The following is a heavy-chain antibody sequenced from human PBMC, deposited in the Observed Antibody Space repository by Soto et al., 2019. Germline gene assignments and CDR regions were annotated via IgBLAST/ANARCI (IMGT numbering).Heavy chain of an antibody. D-gene: IGHD3-22*01. J-gene: IGHJ5*02. CDR2: ISAYNGNT. V-gene: IGHV1-18*01. CDR3: ARDRDYYTSSGYYSNSNWFDP. Sequence: QVQLVQSEAEVKKPGASVKVSCKASGYTFTSYVISWVRQAPGQGLEWMGWISAYNGNTNYAQKLQGRVTMTTDTSTSTAYMELRRLRSDDTAVYYCARDRDYYTSSGYYSNSNWFDPWGQGTLVTVSS. CDR1: GYTFTSYV.